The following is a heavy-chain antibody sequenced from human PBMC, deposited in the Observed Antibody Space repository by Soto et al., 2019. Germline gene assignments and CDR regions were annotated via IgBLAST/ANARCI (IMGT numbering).Heavy chain of an antibody. CDR2: ISPYTGNT. CDR1: GYIFVNYG. Sequence: QVQLVQSGDEVKKPGASVKVSCKASGYIFVNYGIAWVRQAPGQGLEWMGWISPYTGNTHSATKVQGRLTMTTDTSTSTAYVERGSRTSDDTAVYYCVMVDNYVTPTPQDVWGQGTTVTVSS. CDR3: VMVDNYVTPTPQDV. D-gene: IGHD3-16*01. J-gene: IGHJ6*02. V-gene: IGHV1-18*01.